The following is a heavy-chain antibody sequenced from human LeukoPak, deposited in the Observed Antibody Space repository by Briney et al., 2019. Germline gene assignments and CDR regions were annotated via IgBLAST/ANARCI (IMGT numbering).Heavy chain of an antibody. CDR2: ISGSGGST. CDR1: RFTFSSYA. D-gene: IGHD3-10*01. CDR3: AKVPGVRGYYYYGIDV. J-gene: IGHJ6*02. Sequence: GGSLRLSCAASRFTFSSYAMSWVRQAPGKGLEWVSAISGSGGSTYYADSVKGRFTISRGNSKNTLYLQMNSLRAEDTAVYYCAKVPGVRGYYYYGIDVWGQGTTVTVSS. V-gene: IGHV3-23*01.